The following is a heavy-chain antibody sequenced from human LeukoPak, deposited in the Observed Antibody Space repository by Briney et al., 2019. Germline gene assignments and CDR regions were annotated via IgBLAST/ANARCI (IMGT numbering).Heavy chain of an antibody. Sequence: GGSLRLSCATSGFTFSSYAMSWVRQAPGKGLEWVSVISGSGGSTSYAESVKGRFTISRDNSKNTLYLQMNSLRAEDTAVYYCAKTGSSSPPPYYMDVWGKGTTVTVSS. CDR3: AKTGSSSPPPYYMDV. CDR2: ISGSGGST. V-gene: IGHV3-23*01. CDR1: GFTFSSYA. J-gene: IGHJ6*03. D-gene: IGHD6-6*01.